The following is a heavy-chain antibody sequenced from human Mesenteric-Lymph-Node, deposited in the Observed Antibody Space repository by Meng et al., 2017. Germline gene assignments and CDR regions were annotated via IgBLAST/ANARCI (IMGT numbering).Heavy chain of an antibody. V-gene: IGHV5-51*01. Sequence: GESLKISCKGSGYSFTSYWIGWVRQMPGKGLEWMGIIYPGDSNARYRPSFQGQVTISADESITTAYLQWSSLKASDTAMYYCARLIVVVPPAMGPFDYWGQGTLVTVSS. CDR3: ARLIVVVPPAMGPFDY. D-gene: IGHD2-2*01. CDR2: IYPGDSNA. J-gene: IGHJ4*02. CDR1: GYSFTSYW.